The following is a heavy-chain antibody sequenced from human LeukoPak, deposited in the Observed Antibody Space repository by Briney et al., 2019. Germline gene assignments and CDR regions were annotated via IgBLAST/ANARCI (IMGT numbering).Heavy chain of an antibody. Sequence: GGSLRLSCATSGFTFSSYWMSWVRQAPGKGLEGVANIKQDGSEKYYVDSVKGRFTISRDNAKNSLYLQMNSLRAEDTAVYYCASMKAAAPQSDYWGQGTLVTVSS. CDR3: ASMKAAAPQSDY. J-gene: IGHJ4*02. CDR1: GFTFSSYW. D-gene: IGHD6-13*01. CDR2: IKQDGSEK. V-gene: IGHV3-7*01.